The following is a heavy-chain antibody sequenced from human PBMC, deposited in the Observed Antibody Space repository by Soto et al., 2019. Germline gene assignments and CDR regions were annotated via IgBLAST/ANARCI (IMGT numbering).Heavy chain of an antibody. CDR2: MNPKSGYT. CDR3: ARAYGDLDV. D-gene: IGHD2-21*01. V-gene: IGHV1-8*01. J-gene: IGHJ6*02. Sequence: QVQLVQSGAEVKKPGASVKVSCKASGHTFSSYDINWVRQATGQGLEWMGWMNPKSGYTGYAQKFQGRVTMTRDTSISTAYMEVSSLRSEDTAIYYCARAYGDLDVWGQGTTVTVSS. CDR1: GHTFSSYD.